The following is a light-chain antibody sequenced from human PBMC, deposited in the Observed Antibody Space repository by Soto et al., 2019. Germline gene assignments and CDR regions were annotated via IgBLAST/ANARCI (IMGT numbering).Light chain of an antibody. CDR2: TAS. J-gene: IGKJ1*01. CDR1: QNIINY. V-gene: IGKV1-5*03. Sequence: DIQTTQSPSTLSASVGDRVTITCRASQNIINYLAWYQQKPGKAPKLLIYTASSLETGVPSRFSGSGSGTEFTLTVSSLQPDDFGTYYCQQYNIYPWTFGQGTKVEIK. CDR3: QQYNIYPWT.